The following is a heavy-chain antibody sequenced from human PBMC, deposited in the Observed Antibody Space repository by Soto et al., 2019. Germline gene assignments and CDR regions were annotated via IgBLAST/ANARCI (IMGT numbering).Heavy chain of an antibody. Sequence: SETLSLTCAVYGGSFSNYYWSWIRQPPGMGLEWIGEIIHSGNTNYNPSLKSRVTISVDTSKNQFSLKLSSVTAADTAVYYCARGQSSLLLDCWGQGVLVTVSS. CDR2: IIHSGNT. D-gene: IGHD2-8*02. CDR3: ARGQSSLLLDC. CDR1: GGSFSNYY. J-gene: IGHJ4*02. V-gene: IGHV4-34*01.